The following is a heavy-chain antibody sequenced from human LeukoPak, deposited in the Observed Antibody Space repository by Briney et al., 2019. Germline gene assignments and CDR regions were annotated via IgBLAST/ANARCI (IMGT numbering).Heavy chain of an antibody. CDR1: GFTFSSYA. CDR2: ISGSGGST. CDR3: AKGGWGTVLDY. J-gene: IGHJ4*02. D-gene: IGHD3-16*01. Sequence: LTGGSLRLSCAASGFTFSSYAMSWVRQTPGKGLEWVSAISGSGGSTYYADSVKGRFTISRDNSKNTLYLQMNSLRAEDTAVYYCAKGGWGTVLDYWGQGTLDTVSP. V-gene: IGHV3-23*01.